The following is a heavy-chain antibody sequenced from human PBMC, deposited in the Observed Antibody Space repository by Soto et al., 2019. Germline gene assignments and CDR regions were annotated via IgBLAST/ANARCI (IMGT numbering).Heavy chain of an antibody. CDR2: IFSNDEK. J-gene: IGHJ5*02. D-gene: IGHD3-3*01. Sequence: QVTLKEAGPVLVKPTEPITLTCTVSGFSLSNARMGVSWIRQPPGKALEWLAHIFSNDEKSYSTSLKSRLTISKDTSKSQVVLPMTNMDPVDTATYYWARKRPDFWSGYYSGGWFDPWGQGTLVTVSS. CDR1: GFSLSNARMG. CDR3: ARKRPDFWSGYYSGGWFDP. V-gene: IGHV2-26*01.